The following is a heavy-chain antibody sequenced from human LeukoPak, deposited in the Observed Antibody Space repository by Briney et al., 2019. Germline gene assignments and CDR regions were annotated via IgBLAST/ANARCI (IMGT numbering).Heavy chain of an antibody. J-gene: IGHJ5*02. D-gene: IGHD1-1*01. V-gene: IGHV4-39*01. CDR2: IYYRGST. Sequence: SETLSLTCTVSGGSISSSPYYWGWIRQPPGKGLEWIGTIYYRGSTYSNPSLNSRVTISLDTSKNQFSLRLRSVTAADTALYYCARHYLSDGILSAFDPWGQGTLVTVSS. CDR1: GGSISSSPYY. CDR3: ARHYLSDGILSAFDP.